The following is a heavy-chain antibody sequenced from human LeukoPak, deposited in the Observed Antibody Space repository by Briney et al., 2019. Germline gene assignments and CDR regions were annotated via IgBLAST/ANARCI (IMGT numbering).Heavy chain of an antibody. CDR1: GYTFTSYV. V-gene: IGHV1-18*01. D-gene: IGHD3-9*01. CDR2: ISAYNGNT. Sequence: ASVKVSCKASGYTFTSYVTSWVRQAPGQGLEWMGWISAYNGNTNYAQKLQGRVTMTTDTSTSTTYMELRSLRSDDTAVYYCARDHVLYDILTGYYPTDYWGQGTLVTVSS. CDR3: ARDHVLYDILTGYYPTDY. J-gene: IGHJ4*02.